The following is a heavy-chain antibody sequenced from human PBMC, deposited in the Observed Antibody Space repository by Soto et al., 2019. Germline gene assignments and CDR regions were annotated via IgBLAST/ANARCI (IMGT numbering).Heavy chain of an antibody. V-gene: IGHV4-31*03. Sequence: SETLSLTCTVSGGSISSGGYYWSWIRQHPEKGLEWIGYIYYTGNTYYNASLKSRVTISVDTSNNQFSLKLSSVTAADTAVYYCARDGISSSDAFDIWGQGTTVTVSS. CDR2: IYYTGNT. CDR1: GGSISSGGYY. D-gene: IGHD6-6*01. J-gene: IGHJ3*02. CDR3: ARDGISSSDAFDI.